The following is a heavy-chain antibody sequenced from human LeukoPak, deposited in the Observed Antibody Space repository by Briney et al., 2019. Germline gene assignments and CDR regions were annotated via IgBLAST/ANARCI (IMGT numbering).Heavy chain of an antibody. V-gene: IGHV3-33*01. J-gene: IGHJ4*02. CDR3: ARGLDEDY. CDR2: IWYDGSNK. Sequence: GGSLRLSCAASGFTFSSYGMHWVRQAPGKGLEWVAVIWYDGSNKYYADSVKGRFTISRDNVRNSLYLQMNSLRAEDTAVYYCARGLDEDYWGREPWSPSPQ. CDR1: GFTFSSYG. D-gene: IGHD3/OR15-3a*01.